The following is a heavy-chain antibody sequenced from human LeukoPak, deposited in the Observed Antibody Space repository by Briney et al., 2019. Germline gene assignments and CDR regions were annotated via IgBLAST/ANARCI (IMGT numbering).Heavy chain of an antibody. CDR3: ARAGGSSGYYRLDY. V-gene: IGHV4-4*02. D-gene: IGHD3-22*01. J-gene: IGHJ4*02. CDR1: GFTFSSYSM. CDR2: IYHSGST. Sequence: GSLRLSCAASGFTFSSYSMNWVRQAPGKGLEWIGEIYHSGSTNYNPSLKSRVTISVDKSKNQFSLKLSSVTAADTAMYYCARAGGSSGYYRLDYWGQGTLVTVSS.